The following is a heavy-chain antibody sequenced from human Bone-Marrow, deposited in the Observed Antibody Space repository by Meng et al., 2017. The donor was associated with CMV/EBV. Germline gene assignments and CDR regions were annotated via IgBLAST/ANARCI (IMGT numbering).Heavy chain of an antibody. D-gene: IGHD3-9*01. J-gene: IGHJ5*02. CDR3: ARTGYYKESWFDP. CDR2: IYHSGTT. V-gene: IGHV4-38-2*02. Sequence: GSLRLSCSVSGYSISIAYFWAWIRQPPGKGLEWIGSIYHSGTTYYNPSLKGRITISVDTSKNQFSLKLSSVTAADTAVYYCARTGYYKESWFDPWGQGTLVTVSS. CDR1: GYSISIAYF.